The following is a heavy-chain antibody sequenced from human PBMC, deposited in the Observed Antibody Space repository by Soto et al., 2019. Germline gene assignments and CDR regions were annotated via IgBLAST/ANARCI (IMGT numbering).Heavy chain of an antibody. V-gene: IGHV1-18*01. D-gene: IGHD2-15*01. CDR2: ISPYNGNT. Sequence: QVQLVQSGAEVKKPGASVKVSCQASSYTFTSYVITWVRQAPGQGLEWMGWISPYNGNTNYAQKLQGRVTMTTDTSTSTAYMELRSRRSDATAVYYCARGGAGCSAGSCPANWFDPWGQGTLVTVSS. CDR1: SYTFTSYV. CDR3: ARGGAGCSAGSCPANWFDP. J-gene: IGHJ5*02.